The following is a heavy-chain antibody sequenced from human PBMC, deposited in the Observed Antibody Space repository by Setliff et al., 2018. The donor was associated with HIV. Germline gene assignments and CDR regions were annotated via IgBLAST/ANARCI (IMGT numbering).Heavy chain of an antibody. D-gene: IGHD4-17*01. V-gene: IGHV3-49*03. Sequence: PGGSLRLSCATSGFTFGDHPMSWFRQAPGKGLEWVSFIRTKAYGGTTEYAASVEGRFTTSRDDSKGIAYLQMNSLKTEDTAVYYCSRGARPTDEFVWFDPWGQGTLVTVSS. J-gene: IGHJ5*02. CDR1: GFTFGDHP. CDR2: IRTKAYGGTT. CDR3: SRGARPTDEFVWFDP.